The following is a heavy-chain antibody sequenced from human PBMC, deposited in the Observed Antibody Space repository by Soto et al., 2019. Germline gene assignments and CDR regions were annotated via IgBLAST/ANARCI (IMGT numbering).Heavy chain of an antibody. CDR3: VTHGWGSTRYNRFGP. Sequence: SETLSLTCTVSGGSISSRSYYWGWIRQPPGKGLGWIGSIYYSGSTYSNPSLKSRVTISVDTSKNQFSLKLSSVTAADTAVYYCVTHGWGSTRYNRFGPWGQGTLVTVSS. CDR1: GGSISSRSYY. J-gene: IGHJ5*02. CDR2: IYYSGST. D-gene: IGHD1-1*01. V-gene: IGHV4-39*01.